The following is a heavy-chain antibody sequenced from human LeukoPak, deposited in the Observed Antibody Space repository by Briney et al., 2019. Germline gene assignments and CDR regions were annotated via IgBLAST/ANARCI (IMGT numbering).Heavy chain of an antibody. CDR1: GFTFDDYA. CDR2: ISWNSGSI. CDR3: VLEEHSPL. D-gene: IGHD6-6*01. Sequence: GRSLRLSCAASGFTFDDYAMHWVRQAPGKGLEWVSGISWNSGSIGYADSVKGRFTISRDNAKNSLYLQMNSLRAEDTALHYCVLEEHSPLWGQGTLVTVSS. J-gene: IGHJ4*02. V-gene: IGHV3-9*01.